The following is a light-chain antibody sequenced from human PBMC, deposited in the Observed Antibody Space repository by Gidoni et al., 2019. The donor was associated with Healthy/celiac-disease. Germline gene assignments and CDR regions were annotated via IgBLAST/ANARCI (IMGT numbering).Light chain of an antibody. V-gene: IGLV3-1*01. Sequence: SYDLTQPPSVSVSPGQTASITCSGDKLGDKYACWYQQKPGQSPVLVIYQDSKRPSGIPERFSGSNSGNTATLTVSGTQAMDEADYYCQAWDSSKRVFGGGTKLTVL. CDR1: KLGDKY. J-gene: IGLJ3*02. CDR3: QAWDSSKRV. CDR2: QDS.